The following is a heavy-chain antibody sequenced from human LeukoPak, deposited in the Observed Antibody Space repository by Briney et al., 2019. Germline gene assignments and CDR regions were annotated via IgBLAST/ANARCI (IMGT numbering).Heavy chain of an antibody. Sequence: PGGSLRLSCAASGFTFDDYAMHWVRQAPGKGLEWVSGTSWNGDSMGYADSVKGRFTISRDNAKNSLFLQMSSLRAEDTALYYCAKDSGFFFGAFDIWGQGTMVTVSS. CDR2: TSWNGDSM. J-gene: IGHJ3*02. D-gene: IGHD3-22*01. CDR1: GFTFDDYA. V-gene: IGHV3-9*01. CDR3: AKDSGFFFGAFDI.